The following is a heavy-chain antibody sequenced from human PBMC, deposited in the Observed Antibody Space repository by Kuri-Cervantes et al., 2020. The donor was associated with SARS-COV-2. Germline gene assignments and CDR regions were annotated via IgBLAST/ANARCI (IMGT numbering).Heavy chain of an antibody. V-gene: IGHV4-30-2*01. J-gene: IGHJ4*02. CDR1: GGSFSGSYS. Sequence: SETLSLTCAVSGGSFSGSYSWSWIRQPPGKGLEWIGYIYHSGSTYYNPSLKSRVTISGDKSKNQLSLRLTSVTAADTAVYYCASGSFGSNDFWGQGTLVTVSS. CDR2: IYHSGST. CDR3: ASGSFGSNDF. D-gene: IGHD3-10*01.